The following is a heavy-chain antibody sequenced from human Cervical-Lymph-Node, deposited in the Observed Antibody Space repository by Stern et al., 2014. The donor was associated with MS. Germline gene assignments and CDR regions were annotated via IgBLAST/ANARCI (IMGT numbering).Heavy chain of an antibody. CDR2: IWFDGSNK. D-gene: IGHD3-9*01. CDR1: GFTFETYG. J-gene: IGHJ1*01. Sequence: VQLVQSGGGVVQPGRSLRLSCEASGFTFETYGMHWVRQAPGKGLEWVAVIWFDGSNKKYVDSVKGRFTISRDNVKNTLYLQMNSLRAEDTAVYYCARAEEYYDILTGYSGAEYFQHWGQGTLVTVSS. V-gene: IGHV3-33*01. CDR3: ARAEEYYDILTGYSGAEYFQH.